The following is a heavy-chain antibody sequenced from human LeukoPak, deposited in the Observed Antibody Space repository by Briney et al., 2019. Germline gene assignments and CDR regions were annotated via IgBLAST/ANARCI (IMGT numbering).Heavy chain of an antibody. CDR2: IYYSGST. D-gene: IGHD5/OR15-5a*01. J-gene: IGHJ5*02. Sequence: SETLSLTCTVSGGSISSYYWSWIRQPPGKGLEWIGYIYYSGSTNYNPSLKSRVTISVDTSKNQFSLKLSSVTAADTAVYYCARLVATYFVSGRFDPWGQGTRVTVSS. CDR3: ARLVATYFVSGRFDP. CDR1: GGSISSYY. V-gene: IGHV4-59*08.